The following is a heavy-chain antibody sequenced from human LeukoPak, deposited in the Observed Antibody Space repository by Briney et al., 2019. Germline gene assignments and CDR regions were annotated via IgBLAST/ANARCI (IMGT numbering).Heavy chain of an antibody. Sequence: SETLSLTCTVSGGSISSSSYYWGWIRQPPGKGLEWIGSIYYSGSTYYNPSLKSRVTISVDTSKNQFSLKLSSVTAADTAVYYCARGDYYDSSPTPLFDYWGQGTLVTVSS. V-gene: IGHV4-39*07. CDR1: GGSISSSSYY. CDR2: IYYSGST. J-gene: IGHJ4*02. CDR3: ARGDYYDSSPTPLFDY. D-gene: IGHD3-22*01.